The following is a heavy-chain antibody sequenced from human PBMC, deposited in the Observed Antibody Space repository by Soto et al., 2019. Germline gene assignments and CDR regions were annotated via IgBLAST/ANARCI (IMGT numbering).Heavy chain of an antibody. J-gene: IGHJ4*02. CDR2: ISGSGGST. Sequence: GGSLRLSCAASGFTFSSYAISWVRQAPGKGLEWVSAISGSGGSTYYADSLNGRFTISRDNSKNTRYLQMNSLRAEDTAVYSCAKDPLEYSFRFDYWCQGTLFTVSS. V-gene: IGHV3-23*01. CDR1: GFTFSSYA. D-gene: IGHD6-6*01. CDR3: AKDPLEYSFRFDY.